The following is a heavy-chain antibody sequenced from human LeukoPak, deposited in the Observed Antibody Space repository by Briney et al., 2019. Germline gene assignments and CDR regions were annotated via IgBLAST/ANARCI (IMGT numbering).Heavy chain of an antibody. J-gene: IGHJ3*02. D-gene: IGHD6-13*01. CDR1: GFTFSDYY. Sequence: GGSLRLSCAASGFTFSDYYMSWIRQAPGKGLEWVSYISSSGSTIYYADSVKGRFTISRDNAKNSLYLQMNSLRAEDTAVYYCARDLRIAAAADHDAFDIWGQGTMVTVSS. V-gene: IGHV3-11*01. CDR3: ARDLRIAAAADHDAFDI. CDR2: ISSSGSTI.